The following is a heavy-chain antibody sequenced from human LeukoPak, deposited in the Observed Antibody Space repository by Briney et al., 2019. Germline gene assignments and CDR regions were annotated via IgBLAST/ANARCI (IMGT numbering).Heavy chain of an antibody. Sequence: SETLSLTCVVYGGSFSGDYCYWIRQPTGKGLEWIGEINDSGSTNYNPSLKSRVTISVDTSKIQFSLKLSSVTAADTAVYFCARSSGSAWYVNYWGQGTLVTVSS. CDR3: ARSSGSAWYVNY. D-gene: IGHD6-19*01. CDR1: GGSFSGDY. CDR2: INDSGST. V-gene: IGHV4-34*01. J-gene: IGHJ4*02.